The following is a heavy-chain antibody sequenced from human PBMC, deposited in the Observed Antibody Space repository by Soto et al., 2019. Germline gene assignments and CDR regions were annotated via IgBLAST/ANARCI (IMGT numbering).Heavy chain of an antibody. CDR2: VYENGNA. Sequence: PSETLSLTCSVSGGSIRTLDYSWNWIRQPPGKAPESIGYVYENGNAYPEPSLKSRVTISIDVAKNQFSLKMTSITAADAGIYYCAARPHNYYGLDLWAQGTTVTVSS. D-gene: IGHD3-10*01. J-gene: IGHJ5*02. CDR1: GGSIRTLDYS. V-gene: IGHV4-30-2*01. CDR3: AARPHNYYGLDL.